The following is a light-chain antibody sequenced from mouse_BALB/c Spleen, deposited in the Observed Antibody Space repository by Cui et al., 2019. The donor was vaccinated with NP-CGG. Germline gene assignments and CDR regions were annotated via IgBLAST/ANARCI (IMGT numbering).Light chain of an antibody. J-gene: IGLJ1*01. V-gene: IGLV1*01. CDR1: TGAVTTSNY. Sequence: FVTQESALTTSPGETVTLTCRSSTGAVTTSNYSNWVQQKPDHLFTGLIGGTNNRAPGVPARFSGSLIGDKAALTITGAQTEDEAIYFCALWYSNHWVFGGGTKLTVL. CDR3: ALWYSNHWV. CDR2: GTN.